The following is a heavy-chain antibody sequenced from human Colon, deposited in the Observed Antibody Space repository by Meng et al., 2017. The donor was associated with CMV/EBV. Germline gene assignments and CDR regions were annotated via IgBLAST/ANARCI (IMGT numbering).Heavy chain of an antibody. Sequence: VQLVQSGAEVKQPGPSVKVSRQTSGYTFTAFYMHWVRQAPGQGLEWMGRINPSTGGTNYAQKFQGRLTLTSDTSMRTAYMELSSLRPDDTAVYYCARLEYYYGSGSPRPWGQGTLVTVSS. CDR2: INPSTGGT. CDR1: GYTFTAFY. J-gene: IGHJ5*02. D-gene: IGHD3-10*01. V-gene: IGHV1-2*06. CDR3: ARLEYYYGSGSPRP.